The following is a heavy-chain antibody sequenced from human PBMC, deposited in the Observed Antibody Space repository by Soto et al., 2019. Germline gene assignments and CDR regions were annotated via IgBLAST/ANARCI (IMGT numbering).Heavy chain of an antibody. D-gene: IGHD6-13*01. J-gene: IGHJ6*02. CDR1: GFTFSSYW. Sequence: GSLRLSCAASGFTFSSYWMHWVRQGPGKGLVWISRISFDETRTDYADSVKGRFTISRDNAKNTLYLQMNSLRAEDTAVYYCARGGAATPYGMGVWGQGTTVTVSS. CDR3: ARGGAATPYGMGV. V-gene: IGHV3-74*01. CDR2: ISFDETRT.